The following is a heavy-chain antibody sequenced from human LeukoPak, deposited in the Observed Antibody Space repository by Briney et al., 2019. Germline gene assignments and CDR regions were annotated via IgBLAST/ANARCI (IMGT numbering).Heavy chain of an antibody. D-gene: IGHD3-10*01. CDR2: ISGSGSST. V-gene: IGHV3-23*01. CDR3: AREKKTYYYGSGTNL. J-gene: IGHJ5*02. Sequence: GGSLRLSCAAYGFTFSSYAMSWVRQAPGKGLEWVSAISGSGSSTYYADSVKGRFTISRDNSKNTLYLQMNSLRAEDTAVYYCAREKKTYYYGSGTNLWGQGTLVTVSS. CDR1: GFTFSSYA.